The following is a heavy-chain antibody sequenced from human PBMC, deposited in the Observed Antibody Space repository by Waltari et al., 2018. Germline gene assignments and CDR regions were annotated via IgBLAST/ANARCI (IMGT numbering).Heavy chain of an antibody. D-gene: IGHD2-8*01. CDR2: INHTGST. CDR1: GGSFRGYGGSFSGYY. J-gene: IGHJ3*02. Sequence: QVQLQQWGAGLLKPSEPLSLPCVVYGGSFRGYGGSFSGYYWSWIRQPPGKGLEWIGEINHTGSTNYSPSLKSRVTMSVDASKNQLSLELSSVTAADTAMYYCNLDVWPRPADGALDIWGQGTMVTVSS. V-gene: IGHV4-34*02. CDR3: NLDVWPRPADGALDI.